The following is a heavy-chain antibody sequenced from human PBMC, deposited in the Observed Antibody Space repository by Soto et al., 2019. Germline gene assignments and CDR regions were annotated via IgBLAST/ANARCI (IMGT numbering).Heavy chain of an antibody. CDR1: GFTFSSSA. V-gene: IGHV3-23*01. J-gene: IGHJ1*01. Sequence: EVQLLESGGGLVQPGGSLRLYCVASGFTFSSSAMSWVRQAPGKGLEWVSVISGSGGSTYYADSVKGRFTISRDNSKNTMYLQMNSLRAEDTAVYYCARFTTPLPTAYYQHWGQRTLVTVSS. D-gene: IGHD4-17*01. CDR3: ARFTTPLPTAYYQH. CDR2: ISGSGGST.